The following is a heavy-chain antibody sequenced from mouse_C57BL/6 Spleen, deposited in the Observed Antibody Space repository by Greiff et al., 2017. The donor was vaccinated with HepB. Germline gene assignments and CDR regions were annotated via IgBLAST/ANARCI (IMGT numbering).Heavy chain of an antibody. V-gene: IGHV1-64*01. CDR1: GYTFTSYW. CDR3: ARDGYYDWYFDV. Sequence: QVQLKESGAELVKPGASVKLSCKASGYTFTSYWMHWVKQRPGQGLEWIGMIHPNSGSTNYNEKFKSKATLTVDKSSSTAYMQLSSLTSEDSAVYYCARDGYYDWYFDVWGTGTTVTVSS. D-gene: IGHD2-3*01. J-gene: IGHJ1*03. CDR2: IHPNSGST.